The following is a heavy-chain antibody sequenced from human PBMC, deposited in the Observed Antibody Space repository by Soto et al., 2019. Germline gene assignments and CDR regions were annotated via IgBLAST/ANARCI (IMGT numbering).Heavy chain of an antibody. Sequence: SVKVSCKASGGTFSSYAISWVRQAPGQGLEWMGGIIPIFGTANYAQKFQGRVTITADESTSTAYMELSSLRSEDTAVYYCARQAYNWNYSNWFDPWGQGTPVTVSS. CDR3: ARQAYNWNYSNWFDP. J-gene: IGHJ5*02. V-gene: IGHV1-69*13. CDR2: IIPIFGTA. CDR1: GGTFSSYA. D-gene: IGHD1-7*01.